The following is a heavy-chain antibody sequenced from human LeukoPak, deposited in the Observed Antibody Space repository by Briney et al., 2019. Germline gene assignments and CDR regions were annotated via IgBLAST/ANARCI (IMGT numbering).Heavy chain of an antibody. V-gene: IGHV3-30*04. D-gene: IGHD1-26*01. CDR1: GFTFSSYA. CDR2: ISYDGSNK. CDR3: ARRKTSGSYEKYYFDY. Sequence: TGGSLRLSCAASGFTFSSYAMHWVRQAPGKGLEWVAVISYDGSNKYYADSVKGRFTISRDNAKNSLYLQMNSLRAEDTAVYYCARRKTSGSYEKYYFDYWGQGTLVTVSS. J-gene: IGHJ4*02.